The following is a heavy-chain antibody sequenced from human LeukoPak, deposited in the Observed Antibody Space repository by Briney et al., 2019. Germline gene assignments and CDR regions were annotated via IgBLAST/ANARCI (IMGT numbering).Heavy chain of an antibody. CDR2: ISGSGGST. CDR1: GFTFSSYA. V-gene: IGHV3-23*01. D-gene: IGHD3-10*01. Sequence: PGGSLRLSCAASGFTFSSYAMSWVRQAPGKGLEWVSAISGSGGSTYYADSVKGRFTISRDNSKNTLYLQMNSLRAEDTAVYYCAKSYTEYYGSGSYSDYWGQGTLVTVSS. J-gene: IGHJ4*02. CDR3: AKSYTEYYGSGSYSDY.